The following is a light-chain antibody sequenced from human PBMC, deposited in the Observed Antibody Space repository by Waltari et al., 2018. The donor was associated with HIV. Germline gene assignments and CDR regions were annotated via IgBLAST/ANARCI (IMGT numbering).Light chain of an antibody. CDR1: ASDIGYFDY. J-gene: IGLJ1*01. CDR3: CSYAGTYTYV. Sequence: QSALTQPRSVSGSPGQSVTISCTGTASDIGYFDYVSWYQQYPGKATTVIIYEVFQRPSGVPDRFTASKSGITASLTISGLQDEDEADYYCCSYAGTYTYVFGSGTTVTVL. CDR2: EVF. V-gene: IGLV2-11*01.